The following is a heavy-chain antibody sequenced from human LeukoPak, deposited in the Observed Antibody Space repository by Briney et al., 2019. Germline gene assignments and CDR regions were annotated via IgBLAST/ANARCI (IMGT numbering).Heavy chain of an antibody. J-gene: IGHJ4*02. CDR1: GVMFPSYW. CDR2: IKQDGSEK. Sequence: PGGSLRLSCAASGVMFPSYWMTWVRHAPGKGLEWVANIKQDGSEKYYVDSVKGRFTTSRDNAKNSVYLQMNSLRAEDTAVYYCARRHHFGFLDSWGQGTLVTVSS. V-gene: IGHV3-7*04. CDR3: ARRHHFGFLDS. D-gene: IGHD3-10*01.